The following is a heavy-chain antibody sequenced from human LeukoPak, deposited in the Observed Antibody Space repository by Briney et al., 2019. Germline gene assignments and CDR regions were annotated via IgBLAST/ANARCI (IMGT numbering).Heavy chain of an antibody. Sequence: VASVKVSCTASGYTFTSYDINWVRQATGQGLEWMGWMNPNSGNTGYAQKFQGRVTMTRNTSISTAYMELSSLRSEDTAVYYCASGALYGEGSLDYWGQGTLVTVSS. V-gene: IGHV1-8*01. D-gene: IGHD4-17*01. CDR1: GYTFTSYD. J-gene: IGHJ4*02. CDR2: MNPNSGNT. CDR3: ASGALYGEGSLDY.